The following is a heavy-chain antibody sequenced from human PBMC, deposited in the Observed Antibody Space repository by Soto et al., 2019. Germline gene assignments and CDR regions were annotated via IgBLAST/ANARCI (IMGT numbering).Heavy chain of an antibody. CDR2: ISGSGGNT. Sequence: EVQLLESGGGLVQPGGSLRLCCAASGFTFRSYGMSWVRQAPGKGLEWVSAISGSGGNTFYADSVRGRFTISRDNSKYTLYVQMNSLRAEDTALYYCAKGIYSAYAKGANDIWGQGTMVTVSS. V-gene: IGHV3-23*01. D-gene: IGHD5-12*01. J-gene: IGHJ3*02. CDR1: GFTFRSYG. CDR3: AKGIYSAYAKGANDI.